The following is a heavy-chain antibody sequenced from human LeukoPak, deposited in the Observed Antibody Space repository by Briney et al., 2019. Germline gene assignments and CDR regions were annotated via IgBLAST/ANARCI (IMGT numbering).Heavy chain of an antibody. D-gene: IGHD1-26*01. CDR1: GYTFTSYY. CDR2: INPSGGST. CDR3: ARSIVGATPTYWYFDL. J-gene: IGHJ2*01. Sequence: GASVKVSCKASGYTFTSYYMHWVRQAPGQGLEWVGIINPSGGSTSYAQKFQGRVTMTRDTSTSTVYMELSSLRSEDTAVYYCARSIVGATPTYWYFDLWGRGTLVTVSS. V-gene: IGHV1-46*01.